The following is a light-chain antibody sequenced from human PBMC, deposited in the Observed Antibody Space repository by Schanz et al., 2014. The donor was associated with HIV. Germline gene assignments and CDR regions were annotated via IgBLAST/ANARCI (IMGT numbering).Light chain of an antibody. V-gene: IGLV2-11*01. CDR2: DDN. Sequence: QSALTQPRSVSGSPGQLVTISCTGTSTDVGGYNYVSWYQQRPGKAPKLIIYDDNKRPSGVPDRFSGSKSGTSASLAISGLRSEDEADYYCAACDASLNYVFGIGTKLTVL. J-gene: IGLJ1*01. CDR3: AACDASLNYV. CDR1: STDVGGYNY.